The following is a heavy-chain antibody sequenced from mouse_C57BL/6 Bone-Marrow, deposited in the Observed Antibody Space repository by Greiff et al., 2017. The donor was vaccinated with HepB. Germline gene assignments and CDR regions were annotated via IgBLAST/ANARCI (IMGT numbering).Heavy chain of an antibody. Sequence: VQLQQSGAELVRPGASVTLSCKASGYTFTDYEMHWVKQTPVHGLEWIGAIDPETGGTAYNQKFKGKAMLTADKSSSTAYMELRSLTSEDSAVYYCTAFADWGQGTLVTVSA. V-gene: IGHV1-15*01. CDR2: IDPETGGT. CDR1: GYTFTDYE. J-gene: IGHJ3*01. CDR3: TAFAD.